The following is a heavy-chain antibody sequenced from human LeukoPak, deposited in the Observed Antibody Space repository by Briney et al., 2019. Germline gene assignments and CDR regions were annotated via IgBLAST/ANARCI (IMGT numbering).Heavy chain of an antibody. CDR2: ISFDGSNK. CDR1: GFTFSSYA. J-gene: IGHJ4*02. CDR3: ARDLNLYDSSGYYPR. Sequence: GGSLRLSCAASGFTFSSYAMHWVRQAPGKGVEWEALISFDGSNKYYADSVKGRFSISRDNAENSLYLQMNSLRDEDTAVYYCARDLNLYDSSGYYPRWGQGTLVTVSS. D-gene: IGHD3-22*01. V-gene: IGHV3-30-3*01.